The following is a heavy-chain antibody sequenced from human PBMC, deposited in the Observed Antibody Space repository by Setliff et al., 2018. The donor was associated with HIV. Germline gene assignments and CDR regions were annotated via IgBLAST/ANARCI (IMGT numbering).Heavy chain of an antibody. CDR2: TIPMSDIP. V-gene: IGHV1-69*10. D-gene: IGHD3-22*01. CDR1: GFTFNHYA. CDR3: VRVGPWYYGRSGYLASWDY. J-gene: IGHJ4*02. Sequence: ASVMVSCKASGFTFNHYALSWVRQAPGQRPEWMGGTIPMSDIPNYAQNFQGRVTITADHSTTTTYMELSSLSSKDTAVYYCVRVGPWYYGRSGYLASWDYWGQGTQVTVSS.